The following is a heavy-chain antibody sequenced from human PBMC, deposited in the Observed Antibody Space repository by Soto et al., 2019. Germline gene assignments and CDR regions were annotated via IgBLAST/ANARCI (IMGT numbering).Heavy chain of an antibody. CDR2: ISDDGTRK. V-gene: IGHV3-30*18. D-gene: IGHD2-2*01. CDR3: AKDNCISTSCYRLYNWFDP. J-gene: IGHJ5*02. Sequence: GGSLRLSCAASGFTFSSYCLHWVRQAPSRWLEWVAVISDDGTRKHYGDSVKGRFTISRDNSQNTLYLQMNSLRAEDTAVYYCAKDNCISTSCYRLYNWFDPWGQGTLVTVSS. CDR1: GFTFSSYC.